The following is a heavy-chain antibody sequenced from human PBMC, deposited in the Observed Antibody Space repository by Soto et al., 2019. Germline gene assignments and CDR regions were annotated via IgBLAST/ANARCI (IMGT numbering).Heavy chain of an antibody. D-gene: IGHD1-1*01. V-gene: IGHV1-69*12. CDR3: ARDKDREQLGGNYYYALDV. Sequence: QVHLVQSGAAVKKAGSSVKVSCTASGDTFSSFAISWVRQAPGQGLEWMGGIIPIFRTPKYGQKFQGRVTITADEPTSTAYMELSSLRSEDTAVYYCARDKDREQLGGNYYYALDVWGQGTTVIVSS. CDR1: GDTFSSFA. J-gene: IGHJ6*02. CDR2: IIPIFRTP.